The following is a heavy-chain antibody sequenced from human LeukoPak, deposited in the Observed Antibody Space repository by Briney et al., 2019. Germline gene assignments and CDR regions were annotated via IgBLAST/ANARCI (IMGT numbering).Heavy chain of an antibody. CDR3: ARGVEMATIGGAYYFDY. D-gene: IGHD5-24*01. CDR1: GGSISSYY. J-gene: IGHJ4*02. V-gene: IGHV4-59*08. Sequence: SETLSLTCTVSGGSISSYYWSWIRQPPGKGLEWIGYIYYSGSTNYNPSLKSRVTISVDTSKNQFSLKLSSVTAADTAVYYCARGVEMATIGGAYYFDYWGQGTLVTVSS. CDR2: IYYSGST.